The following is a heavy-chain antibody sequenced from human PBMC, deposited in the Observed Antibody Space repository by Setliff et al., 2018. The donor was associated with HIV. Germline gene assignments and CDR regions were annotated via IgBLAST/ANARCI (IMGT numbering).Heavy chain of an antibody. J-gene: IGHJ4*02. Sequence: GGSLRLSCAASGFIIRNHWMTWVRQAPGKGLEWVANIKQDGSETYFVDSLKGRFTASRDNARNSLYLQMNSLRAEDTAVYYCASVLFNRKGWHWDRWGQGTLVTVSS. D-gene: IGHD6-19*01. V-gene: IGHV3-7*03. CDR2: IKQDGSET. CDR3: ASVLFNRKGWHWDR. CDR1: GFIIRNHW.